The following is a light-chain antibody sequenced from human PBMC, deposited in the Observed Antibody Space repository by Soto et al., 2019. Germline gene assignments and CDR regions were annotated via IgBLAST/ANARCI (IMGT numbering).Light chain of an antibody. CDR2: EVS. J-gene: IGLJ1*01. V-gene: IGLV2-14*01. CDR3: SSYTSSSTLYV. CDR1: SSDIGGYNY. Sequence: QSVLTQPASVSGSPGQSITIPCAGTSSDIGGYNYVSWYQQHPGKAPKVMIYEVSNRPSGVSNRFSGSKSGNTASLTISGLQAEDEADYYCSSYTSSSTLYVFGSGTKLTVL.